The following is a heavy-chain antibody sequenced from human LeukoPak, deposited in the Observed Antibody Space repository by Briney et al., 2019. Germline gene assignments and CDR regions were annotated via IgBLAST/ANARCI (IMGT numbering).Heavy chain of an antibody. Sequence: SETLSLTCAVYGGSFSGYYWSWIRQPPGKGLEWIGEINHSGSTNHNPSLKGRVTISVDTSKNQFSLKLSSVTAADTAVYYCARATYYYDSSGYYEVFDYWGQGTLVTVSS. J-gene: IGHJ4*02. V-gene: IGHV4-34*01. CDR2: INHSGST. D-gene: IGHD3-22*01. CDR1: GGSFSGYY. CDR3: ARATYYYDSSGYYEVFDY.